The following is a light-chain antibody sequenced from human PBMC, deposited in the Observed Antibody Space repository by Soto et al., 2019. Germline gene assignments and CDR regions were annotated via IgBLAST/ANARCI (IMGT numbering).Light chain of an antibody. CDR3: QQYSSWLWT. Sequence: EIVMTQSPATLSVSPGERATLSCRASHSVSSNLAWYQQKPGQAPRLLIYGASTRATGIPARFSGSVSGTEFTLTISSLQSEDFAVYYCQQYSSWLWTFGQGTKVDIK. CDR1: HSVSSN. V-gene: IGKV3D-15*01. CDR2: GAS. J-gene: IGKJ1*01.